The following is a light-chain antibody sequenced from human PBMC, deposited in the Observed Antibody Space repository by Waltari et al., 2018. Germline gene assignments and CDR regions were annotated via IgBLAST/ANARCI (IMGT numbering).Light chain of an antibody. CDR1: QSVSSD. V-gene: IGKV3-15*01. Sequence: ELVMTQSPATLSVSPGEGATLPCRASQSVSSDLAWYQQKPGQAPRLLFYGASTRATGIPARFSGSGSGTDFTLNISSLQSEDFALYYCQQYNDWPKITFGQGTRLEIK. CDR2: GAS. CDR3: QQYNDWPKIT. J-gene: IGKJ5*01.